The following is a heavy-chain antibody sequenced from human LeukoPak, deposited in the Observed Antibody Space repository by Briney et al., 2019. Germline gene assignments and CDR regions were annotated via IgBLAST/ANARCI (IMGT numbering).Heavy chain of an antibody. V-gene: IGHV3-33*01. CDR3: ARESWGSSAFDI. D-gene: IGHD7-27*01. Sequence: GGSLRLSCAASGFTFSSYGMHWVRQAPGKGLEWVAVIWYDGSNKYYADSVKGRFTISRDNSKNTLYLQMNSLRAEDTAVHYCARESWGSSAFDIWGQGTMVTVSS. CDR2: IWYDGSNK. J-gene: IGHJ3*02. CDR1: GFTFSSYG.